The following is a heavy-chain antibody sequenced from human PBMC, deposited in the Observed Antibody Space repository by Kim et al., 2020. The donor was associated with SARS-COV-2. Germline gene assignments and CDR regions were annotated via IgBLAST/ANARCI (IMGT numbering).Heavy chain of an antibody. D-gene: IGHD6-19*01. J-gene: IGHJ4*02. Sequence: SETLSLTCTVSVGSISDDYSTWIRQPPGKGLELIGYINNNGSRFKYNPSRRSRLAVSVDPKSQFSLTLSSVTAADTAVYFCARIPDITGWSFDSWGQGTLVTVSS. CDR3: ARIPDITGWSFDS. CDR1: VGSISDDY. CDR2: INNNGSRF. V-gene: IGHV4-59*01.